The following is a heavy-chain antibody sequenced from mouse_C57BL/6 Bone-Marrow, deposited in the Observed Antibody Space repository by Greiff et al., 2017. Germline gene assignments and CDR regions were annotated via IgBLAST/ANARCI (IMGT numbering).Heavy chain of an antibody. D-gene: IGHD1-1*01. J-gene: IGHJ3*01. Sequence: EVKLVESGGGLVQSGRSLRLSCATSGFTFSDFYMEWVRQAPGKGLEWIAASRNKANDYTTEYSASVKGRFIVSRDTSQSILYLQMNALRAEDTAIYYCARDYCGSPFAYWGQGTLVTVSA. CDR2: SRNKANDYTT. CDR3: ARDYCGSPFAY. V-gene: IGHV7-1*01. CDR1: GFTFSDFY.